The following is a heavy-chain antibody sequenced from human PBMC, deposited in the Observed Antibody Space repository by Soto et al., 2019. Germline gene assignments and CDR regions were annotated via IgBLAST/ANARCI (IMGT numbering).Heavy chain of an antibody. CDR1: EFTFGTYA. J-gene: IGHJ6*02. CDR3: ARERAARPPRYYYGLHV. Sequence: EVQLLESGGGLVQTGGSLRLSCAASEFTFGTYAMSWVRQAPGKGLEWVSAISGSGGSPFYADSVKGRFTISRDNSKDTLYLQMNSLRAEDTAVYGCARERAARPPRYYYGLHVWGQGTTVTVSS. D-gene: IGHD6-6*01. CDR2: ISGSGGSP. V-gene: IGHV3-23*01.